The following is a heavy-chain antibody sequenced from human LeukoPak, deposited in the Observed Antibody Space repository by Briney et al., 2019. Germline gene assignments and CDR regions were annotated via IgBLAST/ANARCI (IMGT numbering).Heavy chain of an antibody. CDR2: ISGSGGST. CDR3: AKAGGLGSGWYFYYYYGMDV. V-gene: IGHV3-23*01. Sequence: GSLRLSCAASGFTFSSYAMSWVRQAPGKGLEWVSAISGSGGSTYYADSVKGRFTISRDNSKNTLYLQMNSLRAEDTAVYYCAKAGGLGSGWYFYYYYGMDVWGQGTTVTVSS. J-gene: IGHJ6*02. CDR1: GFTFSSYA. D-gene: IGHD6-19*01.